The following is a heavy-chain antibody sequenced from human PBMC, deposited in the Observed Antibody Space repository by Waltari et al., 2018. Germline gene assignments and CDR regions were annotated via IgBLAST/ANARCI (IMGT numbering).Heavy chain of an antibody. CDR1: VGSISGYY. Sequence: QVLLQESGPGLVKPSETLSLTCTVSVGSISGYYCNWIRQPPGKGLEWIGRIYTSGSTNYNPSLKSRVTISINTSNNQFSLKLSSVTAADTAVYYCARDHYCSGGACYPGGSAFDIWGQGTMVTVSS. D-gene: IGHD2-15*01. CDR3: ARDHYCSGGACYPGGSAFDI. J-gene: IGHJ3*02. V-gene: IGHV4-4*07. CDR2: IYTSGST.